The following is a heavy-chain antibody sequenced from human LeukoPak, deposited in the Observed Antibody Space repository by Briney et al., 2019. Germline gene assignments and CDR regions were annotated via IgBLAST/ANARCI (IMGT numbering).Heavy chain of an antibody. CDR2: IYYSGST. D-gene: IGHD3-10*01. CDR1: GGSISSSSYY. Sequence: YPSETLSLTCTVSGGSISSSSYYWGWIRQPPGKGLEWIGSIYYSGSTYYNPSLKSRVTISVDTSKNQFSLKLSSVTAADTAVYYCARTRYYYNSRSYGAPYYFDYWGQGTLVTVSS. V-gene: IGHV4-39*01. CDR3: ARTRYYYNSRSYGAPYYFDY. J-gene: IGHJ4*02.